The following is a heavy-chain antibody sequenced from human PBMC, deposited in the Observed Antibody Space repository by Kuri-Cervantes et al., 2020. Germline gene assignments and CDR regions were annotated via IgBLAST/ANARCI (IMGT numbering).Heavy chain of an antibody. CDR3: ARGGDDYLGYFDL. V-gene: IGHV1-3*01. J-gene: IGHJ2*01. D-gene: IGHD5-24*01. CDR1: GYTFTSYA. Sequence: ASVKVSCKASGYTFTSYAMHWVRQAPGQRLEWMGWINAGNGNTKYSQKFQGRVTMTRDTSTSTVYMELSSLRSEDTAVFYCARGGDDYLGYFDLWGRGTLVTVSS. CDR2: INAGNGNT.